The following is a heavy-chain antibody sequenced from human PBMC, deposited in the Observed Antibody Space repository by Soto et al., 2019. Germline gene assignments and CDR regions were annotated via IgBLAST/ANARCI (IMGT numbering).Heavy chain of an antibody. CDR1: GGSISSSKNY. CDR3: SRRYSFGSWKYGGDV. J-gene: IGHJ6*04. D-gene: IGHD4-17*01. Sequence: SETLSLTCTVSGGSISSSKNYWGWIRQPPGKGLEWIGTISYSGSTYYNPSLNGRVSISADTSKNQFSLKLSSLTAADTAVYYCSRRYSFGSWKYGGDVWGKGTMVTVSS. V-gene: IGHV4-39*01. CDR2: ISYSGST.